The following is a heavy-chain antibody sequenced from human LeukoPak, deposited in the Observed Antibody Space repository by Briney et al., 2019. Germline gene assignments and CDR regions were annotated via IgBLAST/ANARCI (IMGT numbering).Heavy chain of an antibody. CDR2: IIPIFGTA. CDR3: ASGPIYCSGGSCHQYYFDY. CDR1: GGTFSSYA. D-gene: IGHD2-15*01. Sequence: SVKVSCEASGGTFSSYAISWVRQAPGQGLEWMGGIIPIFGTANYAQKFQGRVTITADESTSTAYMELSSLRSEDTAVYYCASGPIYCSGGSCHQYYFDYWGQGTLVTVSS. J-gene: IGHJ4*02. V-gene: IGHV1-69*13.